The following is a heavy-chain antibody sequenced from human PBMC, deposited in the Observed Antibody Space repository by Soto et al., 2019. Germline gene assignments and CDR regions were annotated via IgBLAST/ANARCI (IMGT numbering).Heavy chain of an antibody. V-gene: IGHV3-7*01. Sequence: GVSLRLSCAASGFTFSGYWMSWVRQAPGKGLEWVANIRPDGSEKYSVDSVKGRFTISRDNAKNSLFLQMNSLRAEDTAVYYCARGLTLADYWGQGTLVTVSS. CDR3: ARGLTLADY. CDR1: GFTFSGYW. CDR2: IRPDGSEK. J-gene: IGHJ4*02.